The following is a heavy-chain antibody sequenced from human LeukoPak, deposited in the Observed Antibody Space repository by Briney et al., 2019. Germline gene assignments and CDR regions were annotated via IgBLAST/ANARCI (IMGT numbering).Heavy chain of an antibody. V-gene: IGHV1-18*01. CDR1: GGTFSSYA. D-gene: IGHD3-22*01. CDR2: ISAYNGNT. J-gene: IGHJ5*02. CDR3: ARGTMISLDP. Sequence: ASVTVSCKASGGTFSSYAISWVRQAPGQGLEWMGWISAYNGNTNYAQKLQGRVTMTTDTSTSTAYMELRSLRSDDTAVYYRARGTMISLDPWGQGTLVTVSS.